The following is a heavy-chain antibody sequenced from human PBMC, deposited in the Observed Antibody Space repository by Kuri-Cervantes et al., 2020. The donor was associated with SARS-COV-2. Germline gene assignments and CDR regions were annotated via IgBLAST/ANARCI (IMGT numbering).Heavy chain of an antibody. D-gene: IGHD3-3*01. CDR1: GGSISSSSYY. V-gene: IGHV4-39*01. CDR3: ARQMMSSITIFGVVITRNWFDP. Sequence: GSLRLSCTVSGGSISSSSYYWGWIRQPPGKGLEWIGSIYYSGSTYYNPALKSRVTISVDTSKNQFSLKLSSVTAADTAVYYCARQMMSSITIFGVVITRNWFDPWGQGTLVTVSS. CDR2: IYYSGST. J-gene: IGHJ5*02.